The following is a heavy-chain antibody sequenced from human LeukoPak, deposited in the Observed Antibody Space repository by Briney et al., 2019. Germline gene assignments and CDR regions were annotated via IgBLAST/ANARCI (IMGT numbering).Heavy chain of an antibody. J-gene: IGHJ5*02. V-gene: IGHV3-53*01. CDR3: ARDGPYSTSSTHPP. CDR2: LYSGGNT. Sequence: GGSLRLSCAASGFTVSSNSMSWVRQAPGKGLEWVSVLYSGGNTYYADSVKGRFTISRDNSKNTLYLQMNSLRTEDTAVYYCARDGPYSTSSTHPPWGQGTLVTVSS. CDR1: GFTVSSNS. D-gene: IGHD6-6*01.